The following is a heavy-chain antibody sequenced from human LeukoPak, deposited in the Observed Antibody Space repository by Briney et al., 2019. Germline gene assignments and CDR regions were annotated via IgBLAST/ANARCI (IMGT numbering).Heavy chain of an antibody. D-gene: IGHD3-22*01. J-gene: IGHJ5*02. CDR2: INHSGST. Sequence: SETLSLTCAVYGGSLSGYYWSWIRQPPGKGLEWIGEINHSGSTNYNPSLKSRVTISVDTSKNQFSLKLSSVTAADTAVYYCARAVPYYYDSSAFSFDPWGQGTLVTVSS. V-gene: IGHV4-34*01. CDR3: ARAVPYYYDSSAFSFDP. CDR1: GGSLSGYY.